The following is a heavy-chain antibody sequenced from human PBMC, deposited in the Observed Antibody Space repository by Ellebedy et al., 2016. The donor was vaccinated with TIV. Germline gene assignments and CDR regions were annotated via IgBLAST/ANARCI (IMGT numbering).Heavy chain of an antibody. J-gene: IGHJ4*02. Sequence: GESLKISCSASGFTFSSYPMHWVRQAPGKGLEYVSAISSNGGRIYYADSVKGRFTISRDNSKNTLYLQMISLRPEDTAVYYCVKDSTAWGDYWGQGTLVTVSS. CDR3: VKDSTAWGDY. V-gene: IGHV3-64D*06. CDR1: GFTFSSYP. CDR2: ISSNGGRI. D-gene: IGHD2-2*01.